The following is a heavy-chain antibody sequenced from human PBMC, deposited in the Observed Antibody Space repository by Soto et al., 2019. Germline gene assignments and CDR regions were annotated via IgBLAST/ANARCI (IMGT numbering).Heavy chain of an antibody. V-gene: IGHV1-69*01. CDR1: GGTFSSYA. Sequence: QVQLVQSGAEVKKPGSSVKVSCKASGGTFSSYAISWVRQAPGQGLEWMGGIIPIFGTANYAQKFQGRVTITADESTNTAYMELRSLRSEDTAIYYCAREVGSQPPSEFIDYWGQGTLVTVSS. CDR3: AREVGSQPPSEFIDY. J-gene: IGHJ4*02. D-gene: IGHD1-26*01. CDR2: IIPIFGTA.